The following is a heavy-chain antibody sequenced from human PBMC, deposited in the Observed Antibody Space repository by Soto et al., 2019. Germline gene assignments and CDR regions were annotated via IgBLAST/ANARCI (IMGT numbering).Heavy chain of an antibody. CDR3: AKEVRRYYDFWSGYPDAFDI. CDR1: GFTFSSYG. D-gene: IGHD3-3*01. V-gene: IGHV3-30*18. J-gene: IGHJ3*02. Sequence: GGSLRLSCAASGFTFSSYGMHWVRQAPGKGLEWVAVISYDGSNKYYADSVKGRFTISRDNSKNTLYLQMNSLRAEDTAVYYCAKEVRRYYDFWSGYPDAFDIWGQGTMVTVSS. CDR2: ISYDGSNK.